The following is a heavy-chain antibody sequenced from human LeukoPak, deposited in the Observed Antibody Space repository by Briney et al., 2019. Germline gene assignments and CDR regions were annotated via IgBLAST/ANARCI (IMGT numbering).Heavy chain of an antibody. D-gene: IGHD3-9*01. J-gene: IGHJ4*02. CDR1: GYSFSSYW. CDR3: ARRVVSTLTRGRRDDYFDY. V-gene: IGHV5-51*01. Sequence: GESLQISCKGSGYSFSSYWIGWVRQVPGKGLEWMGMIYPGDSDTRYSPSFQGQVTISADKSISTAYLQWSSLKASDTAMYYCARRVVSTLTRGRRDDYFDYWGQGTLVTVSS. CDR2: IYPGDSDT.